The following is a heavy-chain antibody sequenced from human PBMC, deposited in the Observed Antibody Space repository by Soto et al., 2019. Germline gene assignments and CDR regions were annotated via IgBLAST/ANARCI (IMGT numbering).Heavy chain of an antibody. J-gene: IGHJ3*02. CDR2: IYYSGST. V-gene: IGHV4-39*07. CDR3: ARAQGDFWSGYYHDAFDI. Sequence: SETLSLTCTVSGGSISSSSYYWGWIRQPPGKGLEWIGSIYYSGSTYYNPSLKSRVTISVDTSKNQFSLKLSSVTAADTAVYYCARAQGDFWSGYYHDAFDIWGQGTMVTVSS. D-gene: IGHD3-3*01. CDR1: GGSISSSSYY.